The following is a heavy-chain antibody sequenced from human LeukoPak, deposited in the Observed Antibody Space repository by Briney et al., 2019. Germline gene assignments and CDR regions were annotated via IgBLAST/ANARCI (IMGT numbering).Heavy chain of an antibody. CDR1: GFTFSIYA. CDR2: IGDTT. V-gene: IGHV3-23*01. CDR3: AKAFAFVGANFFDY. D-gene: IGHD1-26*01. J-gene: IGHJ4*02. Sequence: GGSLRLSCAASGFTFSIYAMSWVRQAPGKGLEWVSAIGDTTYYADSVEGRFTISRDNSKNTLYLQMNSLRAEDAAIYYCAKAFAFVGANFFDYWGQGTLVAVSS.